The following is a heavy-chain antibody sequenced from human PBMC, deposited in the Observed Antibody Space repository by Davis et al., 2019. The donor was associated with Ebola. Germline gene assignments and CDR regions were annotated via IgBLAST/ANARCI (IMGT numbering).Heavy chain of an antibody. CDR2: INPSGGST. CDR1: GYTFTSYY. V-gene: IGHV1-46*01. D-gene: IGHD6-6*01. J-gene: IGHJ5*02. CDR3: ARGRRSSNPYSWFDP. Sequence: ASVKVSCKASGYTFTSYYMHWVRQAPGQGLEWMGIINPSGGSTSYAQKFQGSVTMTRDTSTSTVYMELSSLRSEDTAVYYCARGRRSSNPYSWFDPWGQGTLVTVSS.